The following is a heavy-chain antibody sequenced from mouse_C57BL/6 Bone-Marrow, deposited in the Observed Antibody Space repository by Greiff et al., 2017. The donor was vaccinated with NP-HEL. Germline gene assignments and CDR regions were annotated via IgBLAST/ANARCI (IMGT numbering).Heavy chain of an antibody. CDR1: GYTFTSYW. CDR2: IYPGSGST. CDR3: ARAYGSRYGFDY. J-gene: IGHJ2*01. V-gene: IGHV1-55*01. D-gene: IGHD1-1*01. Sequence: VQLQQPGAELVKPGASVKMSCKASGYTFTSYWITWVKQRPGQGLEWIGDIYPGSGSTNYNEKFKSKATLTVDTSSSTAYMQLSSLTSEDSAVYYCARAYGSRYGFDYWGQGTTLTVSS.